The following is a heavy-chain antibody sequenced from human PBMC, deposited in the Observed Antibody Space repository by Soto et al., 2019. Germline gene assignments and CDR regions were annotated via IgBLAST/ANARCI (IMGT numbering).Heavy chain of an antibody. CDR3: ASTYYDTLTGYPLYGLDV. V-gene: IGHV4-59*01. CDR2: IYYTGGT. Sequence: QVQLLESGPGLVKPSETLSLTCTVSGDSISRYYWNWVRQSPGKGLEWIGHIYYTGGTNYNPSLKSRLTISVDTSKKQFSLKLSSVTAADTAVYYCASTYYDTLTGYPLYGLDVWGLGTTVTVSS. J-gene: IGHJ6*02. D-gene: IGHD3-9*01. CDR1: GDSISRYY.